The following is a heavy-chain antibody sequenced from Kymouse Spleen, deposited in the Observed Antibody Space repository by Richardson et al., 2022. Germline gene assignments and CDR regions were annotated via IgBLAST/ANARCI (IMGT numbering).Heavy chain of an antibody. CDR2: ISYDGSNK. Sequence: QVQLVESGGGVVQPGRSLRLSCAASGFTFSSYGMHWVRQAPGKGLEWVAVISYDGSNKYYADSVKGRFTISRDNSKNTLYLQMNSLRAEDTAVYYCAKDLVRGVIIGYWGQGTLVTVSS. CDR3: AKDLVRGVIIGY. CDR1: GFTFSSYG. V-gene: IGHV3-30*18. D-gene: IGHD3-10*01. J-gene: IGHJ4*02.